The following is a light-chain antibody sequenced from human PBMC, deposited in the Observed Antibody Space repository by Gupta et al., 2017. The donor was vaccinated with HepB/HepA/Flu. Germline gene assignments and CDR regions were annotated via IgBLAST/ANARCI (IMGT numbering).Light chain of an antibody. CDR3: QYPGA. CDR1: QSVSGY. Sequence: EIVLTQSPATLSLSPGERATLSCRASQSVSGYLAWYQQKPGQAPRLGMYRASIRASGITARFSGSGYETDFTRPRSSMESEDCEWYDGQYPGAFGQGTKVEIK. V-gene: IGKV3-11*01. CDR2: RAS. J-gene: IGKJ1*01.